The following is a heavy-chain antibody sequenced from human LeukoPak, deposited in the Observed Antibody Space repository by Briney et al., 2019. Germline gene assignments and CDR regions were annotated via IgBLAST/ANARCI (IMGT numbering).Heavy chain of an antibody. Sequence: ASETLSLTCSVSGGSISSYYWSWIRQPPGKGLEWIGYIHYSGSTNYNPSLKSRVTISIDTSKNQFSLKVSSVTAADTTVYYCARDSRLYGGATSYFDYWGQGTLVTVSS. D-gene: IGHD1-26*01. CDR2: IHYSGST. V-gene: IGHV4-59*12. CDR3: ARDSRLYGGATSYFDY. CDR1: GGSISSYY. J-gene: IGHJ4*02.